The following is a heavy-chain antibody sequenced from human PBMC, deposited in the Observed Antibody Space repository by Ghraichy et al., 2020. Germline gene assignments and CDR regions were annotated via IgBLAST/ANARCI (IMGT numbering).Heavy chain of an antibody. CDR2: ISSSSSYI. J-gene: IGHJ4*02. Sequence: GGSLRLSCAASGFTFSSYSMNWVRQAPGKGLEWVSSISSSSSYIYYADSVKGRFTISRDNAKNSLYLQMNSLRAEDTAVYYCARDRRDGYNYAIYVADYWGQGTLVTVSS. CDR1: GFTFSSYS. CDR3: ARDRRDGYNYAIYVADY. D-gene: IGHD5-24*01. V-gene: IGHV3-21*01.